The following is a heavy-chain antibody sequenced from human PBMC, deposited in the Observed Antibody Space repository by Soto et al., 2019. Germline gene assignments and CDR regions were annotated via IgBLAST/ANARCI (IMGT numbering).Heavy chain of an antibody. V-gene: IGHV4-38-2*01. J-gene: IGHJ4*02. CDR2: IYHSGST. CDR3: VRYIPEWELDSRPFDY. Sequence: SETLSLTCAVSGYSISSGYYWGWIRQPPGKGLEWIGSIYHSGSTYYNPSLKSRVTISVDTSKNQFSLKLSSVTAADTAVYYCVRYIPEWELDSRPFDYWGQGTLVTVSS. CDR1: GYSISSGYY. D-gene: IGHD1-26*01.